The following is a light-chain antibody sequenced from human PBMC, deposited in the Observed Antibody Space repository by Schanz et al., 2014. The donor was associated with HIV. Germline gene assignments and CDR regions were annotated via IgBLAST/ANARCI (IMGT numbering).Light chain of an antibody. CDR3: QQYHTSPST. V-gene: IGKV3-20*01. J-gene: IGKJ4*01. CDR2: GAS. CDR1: QSVNSNF. Sequence: EIVLTQSPGTLSLSPGERATLSCRASQSVNSNFLGWYQQKPGQAPRLLIFGASNRATGTPDRFSGSESGTDFTLTISRVEPEDSAVYYCQQYHTSPSTFGGGTKVEIK.